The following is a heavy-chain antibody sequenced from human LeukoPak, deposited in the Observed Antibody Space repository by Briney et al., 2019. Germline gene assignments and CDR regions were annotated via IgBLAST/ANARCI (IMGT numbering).Heavy chain of an antibody. J-gene: IGHJ6*02. V-gene: IGHV1-18*04. D-gene: IGHD2-2*01. CDR3: ARGYCRSTSCHEPPLYGMDV. CDR1: GFTFTNYG. CDR2: ISTYSGNT. Sequence: GASVKVSCKASGFTFTNYGFSWVRQAPGQGLEWLGLISTYSGNTNYAQQVQGRVTMTSDTSTSTVYMELRSQRSDDTAVYYCARGYCRSTSCHEPPLYGMDVWGQGTTVTVS.